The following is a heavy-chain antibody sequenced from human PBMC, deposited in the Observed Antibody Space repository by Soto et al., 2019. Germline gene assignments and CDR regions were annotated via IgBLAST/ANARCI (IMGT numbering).Heavy chain of an antibody. CDR3: ARDKRTIAARPFYYYYYMDV. CDR1: GGTFSSYT. J-gene: IGHJ6*03. Sequence: ASVNVSCKASGGTFSSYTISWVRQAPGQGLGWMGRIIPILGIANYAQKFQGRVTITADKSTSTAYMELSSLRSEDTAVYYCARDKRTIAARPFYYYYYMDVWGKGTTVTVSS. CDR2: IIPILGIA. V-gene: IGHV1-69*04. D-gene: IGHD6-6*01.